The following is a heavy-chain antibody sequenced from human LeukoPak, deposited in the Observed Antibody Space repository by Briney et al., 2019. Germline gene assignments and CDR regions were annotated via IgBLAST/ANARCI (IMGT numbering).Heavy chain of an antibody. CDR2: IWMDGSNK. D-gene: IGHD5-12*01. V-gene: IGHV3-33*01. CDR3: ARDLERGYSGYDRDDAFDI. CDR1: GFTFSSYG. Sequence: GRSLRLSCAASGFTFSSYGMHWVGRPPARGRDGVAVIWMDGSNKYYADSVKGRFTISRDNSKNTLYLQMNSLRVEDTAVYYCARDLERGYSGYDRDDAFDIWGQGTMVTVSS. J-gene: IGHJ3*02.